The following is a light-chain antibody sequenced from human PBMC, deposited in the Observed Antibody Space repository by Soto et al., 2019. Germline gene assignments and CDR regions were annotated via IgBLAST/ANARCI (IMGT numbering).Light chain of an antibody. V-gene: IGKV1-17*01. Sequence: DIQMTQSPSSLSASVGDRVTITCRASQGIRDALGWYQQKPGKVPKRLIYSASSLQSGVPSRFSGSGSETEFTLTISSLQPEDCAIYFCQQANSFPITFGQGTRLEIK. CDR2: SAS. CDR3: QQANSFPIT. J-gene: IGKJ5*01. CDR1: QGIRDA.